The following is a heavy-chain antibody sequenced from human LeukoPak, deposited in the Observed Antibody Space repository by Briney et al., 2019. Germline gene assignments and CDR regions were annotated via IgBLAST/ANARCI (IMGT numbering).Heavy chain of an antibody. Sequence: GGSLRLSCAASGFTFSSYAMSWVRQAPGKGLEWVSAISGSGGGTYYADSVKGRFTISRDNSKNTLYLQMNSLRAEDTAVYYCAKGQRVTIFGVVSLKFDYWGQGTLATVSS. CDR2: ISGSGGGT. J-gene: IGHJ4*02. V-gene: IGHV3-23*01. CDR1: GFTFSSYA. D-gene: IGHD3-3*01. CDR3: AKGQRVTIFGVVSLKFDY.